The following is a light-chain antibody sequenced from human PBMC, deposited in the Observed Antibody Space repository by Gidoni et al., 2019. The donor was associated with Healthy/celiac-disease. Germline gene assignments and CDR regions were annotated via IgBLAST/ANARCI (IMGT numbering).Light chain of an antibody. V-gene: IGKV1-39*01. CDR3: QQSYSTPLT. J-gene: IGKJ4*01. Sequence: DIQMTQSPSSLSASVGDRVTITCRASQSISSYLNWYQQKPGKDPKLLIDAASSLQSGVPSRFSGSGSGTDFTLTSSSLQPEDFATYYCQQSYSTPLTFGGGTKVEIK. CDR2: AAS. CDR1: QSISSY.